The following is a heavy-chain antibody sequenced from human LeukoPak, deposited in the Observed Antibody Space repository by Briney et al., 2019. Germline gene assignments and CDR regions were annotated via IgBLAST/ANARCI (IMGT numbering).Heavy chain of an antibody. J-gene: IGHJ4*02. CDR1: GYTFTSYS. Sequence: ASVKVSCKASGYTFTSYSISWVRQAPGQGLEWMGWISAYNGNTNYAQKLQGRVTMTTDTSTSTAYMELRSLRSDDTAVYYCARDRKWGYSYGHFDYWGQGTLVTVSS. V-gene: IGHV1-18*01. D-gene: IGHD5-18*01. CDR3: ARDRKWGYSYGHFDY. CDR2: ISAYNGNT.